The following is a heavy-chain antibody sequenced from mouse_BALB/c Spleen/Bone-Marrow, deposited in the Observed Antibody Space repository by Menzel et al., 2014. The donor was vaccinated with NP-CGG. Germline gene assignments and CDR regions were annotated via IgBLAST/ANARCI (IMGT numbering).Heavy chain of an antibody. V-gene: IGHV2-3*01. D-gene: IGHD2-1*01. Sequence: VKLVESGPGLVAPSQNLSIICTVSGFSLTNYGVSWVRQPPGKGLEGLGVIWGDGSINYHSALKSRLSISKDNSKSQVCLKLNSLQTDDTATYYCAKGEGGNYVGYAMDYWGQGTSVTVSS. CDR3: AKGEGGNYVGYAMDY. J-gene: IGHJ4*01. CDR1: GFSLTNYG. CDR2: IWGDGSI.